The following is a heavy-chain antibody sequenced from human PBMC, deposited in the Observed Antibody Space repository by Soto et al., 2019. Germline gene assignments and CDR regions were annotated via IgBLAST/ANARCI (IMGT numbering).Heavy chain of an antibody. CDR1: GDSVSSNSAA. CDR2: TYYRSKWYN. D-gene: IGHD6-6*01. Sequence: SQTLSLTCAIAGDSVSSNSAAWNWIRQSPSRGLEWLGRTYYRSKWYNDYAVSVKSRITINPDTSKNQFSLQLNSVTPEDTAVYYCAREPSIAAPLFYYYYGMDVWGQGTTVTVSS. J-gene: IGHJ6*02. V-gene: IGHV6-1*01. CDR3: AREPSIAAPLFYYYYGMDV.